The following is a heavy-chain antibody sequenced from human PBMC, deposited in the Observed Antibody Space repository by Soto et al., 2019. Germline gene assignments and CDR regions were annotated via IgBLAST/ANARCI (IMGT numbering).Heavy chain of an antibody. J-gene: IGHJ6*02. CDR3: ARDQRVGDSYGYDYYYQYGIAV. CDR2: IYSGGST. V-gene: IGHV3-66*01. CDR1: GFTVSSNY. D-gene: IGHD5-18*01. Sequence: GSLRLSCAASGFTVSSNYMSWVRQAPGKGLEWVSVIYSGGSTYYADSVKGRFTISRDNSKNTLYLQMNSLRAEDTAVYYCARDQRVGDSYGYDYYYQYGIAVWGQGTTVTVSS.